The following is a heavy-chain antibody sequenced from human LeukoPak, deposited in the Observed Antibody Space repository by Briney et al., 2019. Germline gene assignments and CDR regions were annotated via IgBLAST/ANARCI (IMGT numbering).Heavy chain of an antibody. D-gene: IGHD5-24*01. CDR3: ARPYRDGYNPIYYYYMDV. CDR1: GFTFSSYS. J-gene: IGHJ6*03. CDR2: ISSSSSYI. V-gene: IGHV3-21*01. Sequence: KTGGSLRLSCAASGFTFSSYSMNWVRQAPGKGLEWVSSISSSSSYIYYADSVKGRFTISRDNAKNSLYLQMNSLRAEDTAVYYCARPYRDGYNPIYYYYMDVWGKGTTVTVSS.